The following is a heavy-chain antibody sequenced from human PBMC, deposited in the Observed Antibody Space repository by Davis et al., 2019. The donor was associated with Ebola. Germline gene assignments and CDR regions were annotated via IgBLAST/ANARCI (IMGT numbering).Heavy chain of an antibody. CDR3: ARWAKALGWFDP. V-gene: IGHV4-31*03. D-gene: IGHD4/OR15-4a*01. J-gene: IGHJ5*02. CDR1: GGSISSGGYY. CDR2: IYYSGST. Sequence: PSETLSLTCTVSGGSISSGGYYWSWIRQHPGKGLEWIGYIYYSGSTYYNPSLKSRVTISVDMSKNQFSLKLSSVTAADTAVYYCARWAKALGWFDPWGQGTLVTVSS.